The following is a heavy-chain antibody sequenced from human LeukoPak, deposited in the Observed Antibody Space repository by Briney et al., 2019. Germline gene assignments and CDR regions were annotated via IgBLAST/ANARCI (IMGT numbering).Heavy chain of an antibody. D-gene: IGHD3-22*01. J-gene: IGHJ4*02. CDR3: TSSNYDSSGYYSY. CDR2: IKSKTDGGTT. V-gene: IGHV3-15*01. CDR1: GFTFSNAW. Sequence: PGASLRLSCAASGFTFSNAWMSWLRQAPGKGLELVGRIKSKTDGGTTDYAAPVKGRFIISRDDSKNTLYLQMNRLKTEDTAVYYCTSSNYDSSGYYSYWGQGTLVTVSS.